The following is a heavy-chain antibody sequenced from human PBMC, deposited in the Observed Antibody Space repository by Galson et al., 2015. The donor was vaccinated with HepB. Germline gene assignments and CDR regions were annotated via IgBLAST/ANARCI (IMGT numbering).Heavy chain of an antibody. V-gene: IGHV3-30*04. CDR2: ISHDVSTT. D-gene: IGHD5-24*01. CDR3: ARSATDGQGRYGMDV. J-gene: IGHJ6*02. Sequence: SLRLSCAASAFTFSSYALHWVRQAPGKGLDWVAFISHDVSTTSYADSVKGRFTISRDNSKNTLYLQINSLRAEDTAIYYCARSATDGQGRYGMDVWGQGTTVTVSS. CDR1: AFTFSSYA.